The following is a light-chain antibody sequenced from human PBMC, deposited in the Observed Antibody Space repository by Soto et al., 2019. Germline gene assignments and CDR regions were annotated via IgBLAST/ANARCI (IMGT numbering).Light chain of an antibody. CDR3: QQYNSYSWK. Sequence: IQMNQSHSSLSASDGDRDVIRCRASLSISSWLAWYQQKPGKAPKLLIYKESSLESGVPSRFRGSGSGTEFTLTISSLQPDDFATYYCQQYNSYSWKCGQGTKVDI. CDR2: KES. J-gene: IGKJ1*01. CDR1: LSISSW. V-gene: IGKV1-5*03.